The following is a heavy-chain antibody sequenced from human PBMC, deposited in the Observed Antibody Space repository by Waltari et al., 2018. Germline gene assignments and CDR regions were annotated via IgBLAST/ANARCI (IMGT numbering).Heavy chain of an antibody. V-gene: IGHV1-69*12. J-gene: IGHJ6*02. CDR2: IIPIFGTA. CDR1: GGTFSSYA. Sequence: QVQLVQSGAEVKKPGSSVKVSCKASGGTFSSYAISWVRQAPGQGLEWMGGIIPIFGTANYAQKFQGRVTITADESTSTAYMELSSLRSEDTAVYYCARAGVVINPEAYYYYGMDVWGQGTTVTVSS. CDR3: ARAGVVINPEAYYYYGMDV. D-gene: IGHD3-3*01.